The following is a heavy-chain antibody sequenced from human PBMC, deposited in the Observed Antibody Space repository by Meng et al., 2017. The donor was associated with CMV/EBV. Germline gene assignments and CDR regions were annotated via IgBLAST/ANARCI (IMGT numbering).Heavy chain of an antibody. CDR3: AKDHSGSYYVRLTGGMDV. CDR1: GFTFSSYG. J-gene: IGHJ6*02. Sequence: GKSLKISCAASGFTFSSYGMHWVRQAPGKGLEWVAFIRYDGSNKYYADSVKGRFTISRDNSKNTLYLQMNSLRAEDTAVYYCAKDHSGSYYVRLTGGMDVWGQGTTVTVSS. CDR2: IRYDGSNK. V-gene: IGHV3-30*02. D-gene: IGHD1-26*01.